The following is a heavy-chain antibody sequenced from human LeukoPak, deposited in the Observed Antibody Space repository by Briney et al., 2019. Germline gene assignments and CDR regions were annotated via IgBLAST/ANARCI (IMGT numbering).Heavy chain of an antibody. D-gene: IGHD2-15*01. Sequence: PSETLSLTCTVSGGSITTSNYYWSWIRQHPGKGLEWIGYVYYSGSTDYNPSLKSRLTISADTSKSQFYLRLTSVTSADTAIYYCARGRKYCSGGGCYANWFDPWGQGTLVTVSS. V-gene: IGHV4-31*03. CDR2: VYYSGST. J-gene: IGHJ5*02. CDR3: ARGRKYCSGGGCYANWFDP. CDR1: GGSITTSNYY.